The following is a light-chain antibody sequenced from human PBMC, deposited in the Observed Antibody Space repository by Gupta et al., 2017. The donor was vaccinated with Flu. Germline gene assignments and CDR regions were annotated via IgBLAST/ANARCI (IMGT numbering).Light chain of an antibody. V-gene: IGKV3-15*01. J-gene: IGKJ1*01. CDR1: QSIARN. Sequence: GERATLSCRASQSIARNLAWYQHKPGQAPRLLIYAASTRATGVPARFSGSGSGTEFTLTISSLQSEDFAVYYCQQYNTWPGTFGQGTKVEVK. CDR3: QQYNTWPGT. CDR2: AAS.